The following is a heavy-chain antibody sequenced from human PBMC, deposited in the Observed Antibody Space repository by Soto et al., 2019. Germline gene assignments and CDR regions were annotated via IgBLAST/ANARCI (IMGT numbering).Heavy chain of an antibody. CDR3: ARDPRVSGYSYGYDY. J-gene: IGHJ4*02. V-gene: IGHV4-59*01. CDR2: IYYSGST. CDR1: GGSISSYY. Sequence: PSETLSLTCTVSGGSISSYYWSWIRQPPGKGLEWNGYIYYSGSTNYNPSLKSRVTISVDTSKNQFSLKLSSVTAADTAVYYCARDPRVSGYSYGYDYWGQGTLVTVSS. D-gene: IGHD5-18*01.